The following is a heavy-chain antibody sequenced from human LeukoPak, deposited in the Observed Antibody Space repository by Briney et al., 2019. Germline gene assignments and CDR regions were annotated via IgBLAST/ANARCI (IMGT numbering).Heavy chain of an antibody. D-gene: IGHD2-15*01. J-gene: IGHJ4*02. CDR2: INPNSGGT. CDR3: AREGYAIETFDY. CDR1: GYTFTGYY. V-gene: IGHV1-2*02. Sequence: ASVKVSCRASGYTFTGYYMHWVRQAPGQGLEWMGWINPNSGGTNYAQKFQGRVTMTRDTSISTAYMELSRLRSDDTAVYYCAREGYAIETFDYWGQGTLVTVSS.